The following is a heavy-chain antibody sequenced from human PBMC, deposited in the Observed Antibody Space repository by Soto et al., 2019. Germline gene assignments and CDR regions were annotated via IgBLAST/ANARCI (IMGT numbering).Heavy chain of an antibody. CDR2: INHSGST. CDR3: ARDKITGLFDY. D-gene: IGHD2-8*02. CDR1: GGSFSGYY. Sequence: QVQLQQWGAGLLKPSETLSLTCAVYGGSFSGYYWTWIRQPPGTGLEWIGEINHSGSTNYNQSLKSRVTISVDTSKNQFSLKLTSVTAEDTAVYYCARDKITGLFDYWGQGTLVTVSS. V-gene: IGHV4-34*01. J-gene: IGHJ4*02.